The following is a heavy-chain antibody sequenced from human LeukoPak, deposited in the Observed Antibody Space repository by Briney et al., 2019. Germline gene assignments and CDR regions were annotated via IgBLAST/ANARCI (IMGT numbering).Heavy chain of an antibody. V-gene: IGHV4-39*01. CDR2: ISYGGNT. Sequence: PSETLSLTCTVSGDSISSDRLYWGWIRQPPGKGLECIGGISYGGNTYYNPSLKSRVTISVDSSKNQFSLKLTSVTAADTAVYYCARLPTDLLAFDSWGQGTLVTVSS. J-gene: IGHJ4*02. CDR3: ARLPTDLLAFDS. CDR1: GDSISSDRLY. D-gene: IGHD2-8*02.